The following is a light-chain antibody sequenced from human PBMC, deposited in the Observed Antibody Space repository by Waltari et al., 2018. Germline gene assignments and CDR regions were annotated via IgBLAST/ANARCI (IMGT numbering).Light chain of an antibody. V-gene: IGKV3-15*01. CDR1: QSVSSN. J-gene: IGKJ5*01. CDR3: QQYNLWPPIT. Sequence: VVLTQSPATLSVSPGESAIISCRASQSVSSNLAWYQQKPGQAPRLLIYDASTRASSIPARFRGSGSGTEFTLTINSLQSEDSATYYCQQYNLWPPITFGQGTRLDIK. CDR2: DAS.